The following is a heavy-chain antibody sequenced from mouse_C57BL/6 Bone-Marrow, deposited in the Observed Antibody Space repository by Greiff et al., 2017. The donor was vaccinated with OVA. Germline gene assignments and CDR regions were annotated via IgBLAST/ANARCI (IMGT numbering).Heavy chain of an antibody. CDR2: IHPNSGST. V-gene: IGHV1-64*01. D-gene: IGHD1-1*01. CDR1: GYTFTSYW. J-gene: IGHJ2*01. CDR3: ARFYYYGSIYVFDY. Sequence: QVQLKQPGAELVKPGASVKLSCKASGYTFTSYWMHWVKQRPGQGLEWIGMIHPNSGSTNYNEKFKSKATLTVDKSSSTAYMQLSSLTSEDSAVYYCARFYYYGSIYVFDYWGQGTTLTVSS.